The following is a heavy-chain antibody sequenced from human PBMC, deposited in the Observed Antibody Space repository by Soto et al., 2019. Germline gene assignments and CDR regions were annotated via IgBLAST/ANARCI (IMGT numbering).Heavy chain of an antibody. CDR3: VFSDAFDI. J-gene: IGHJ3*02. V-gene: IGHV3-9*01. CDR1: GFTFDDYA. Sequence: PGGSLRLSCAASGFTFDDYAMHWVRQAPGKGLEWVSGISWNSGSIGYADSVKGRFTISRDNAKNSLYLQMNSLRAEDTALYYCVFSDAFDIWGQGTMVTVSS. CDR2: ISWNSGSI. D-gene: IGHD3-3*01.